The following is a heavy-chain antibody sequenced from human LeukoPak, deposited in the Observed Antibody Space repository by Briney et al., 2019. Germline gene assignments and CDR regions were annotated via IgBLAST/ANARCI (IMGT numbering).Heavy chain of an antibody. V-gene: IGHV3-21*01. CDR3: ARGGGANWNYAFH. J-gene: IGHJ4*02. CDR1: GFTFSSYS. Sequence: GRSLRLSCAASGFTFSSYSMNWVRQAPGKGLEWVSSISSSSSYIYYADSVKGRFTISRDNAKNSLYLQMNSLRAEDTAVYYCARGGGANWNYAFHWGQGTLVTVSS. D-gene: IGHD1-7*01. CDR2: ISSSSSYI.